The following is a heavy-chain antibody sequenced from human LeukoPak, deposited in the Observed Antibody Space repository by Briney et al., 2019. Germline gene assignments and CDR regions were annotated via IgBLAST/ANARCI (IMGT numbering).Heavy chain of an antibody. V-gene: IGHV1-18*04. J-gene: IGHJ4*02. Sequence: ASVKVSCKASGYTFTSYGISWVRQAPGQGLEWMGWISAYNGNTNYAQKLQGRVTMTTDTSTSTAYMELRGLRSDDTAVYYCARDSDYDILTGYYTSVNRGFDYWGQGTLVTVSS. CDR2: ISAYNGNT. D-gene: IGHD3-9*01. CDR1: GYTFTSYG. CDR3: ARDSDYDILTGYYTSVNRGFDY.